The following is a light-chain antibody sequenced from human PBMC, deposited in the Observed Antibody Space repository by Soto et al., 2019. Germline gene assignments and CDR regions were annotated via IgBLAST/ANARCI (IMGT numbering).Light chain of an antibody. CDR2: EVS. V-gene: IGLV2-14*01. CDR1: SSDVGGYYH. J-gene: IGLJ3*02. Sequence: QSALTQPASVSGSPGQSITISCTGTSSDVGGYYHVSWYQQHPGKAPKVMIYEVSNRPSGVSNRFSGSKSGNTASLTISGLQAEDEADYYCSAYISSSWVFGGGTKLTVL. CDR3: SAYISSSWV.